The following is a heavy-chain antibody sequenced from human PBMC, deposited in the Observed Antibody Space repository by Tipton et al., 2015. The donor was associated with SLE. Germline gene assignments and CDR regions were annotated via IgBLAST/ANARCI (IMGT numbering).Heavy chain of an antibody. CDR1: GGSVSGGSHY. D-gene: IGHD5-18*01. CDR2: IYNSGSI. CDR3: ARGRGYSYGIDY. J-gene: IGHJ4*02. Sequence: TLSLTCTVSGGSVSGGSHYWSWIRQPPGEGLEWIGYIYNSGSISYHPSLKSRVTISVDTSKNHFSLKLSSVTAADTAVYYCARGRGYSYGIDYWGQGILVTVSS. V-gene: IGHV4-61*03.